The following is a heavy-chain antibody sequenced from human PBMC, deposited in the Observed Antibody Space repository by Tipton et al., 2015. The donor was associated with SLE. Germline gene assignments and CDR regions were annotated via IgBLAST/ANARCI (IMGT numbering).Heavy chain of an antibody. Sequence: TLSLTCTVSGGSISSSSYYWGWIRQPPGKGLEWIGSFYYGKSTFYNPSLKSRVTTSVDTSTNRLSLQLSSVTAADTAVYYCARVGHSSGWGVMFDFWGQGALVTVSS. CDR2: FYYGKST. CDR1: GGSISSSSYY. V-gene: IGHV4-39*07. J-gene: IGHJ4*02. CDR3: ARVGHSSGWGVMFDF. D-gene: IGHD6-19*01.